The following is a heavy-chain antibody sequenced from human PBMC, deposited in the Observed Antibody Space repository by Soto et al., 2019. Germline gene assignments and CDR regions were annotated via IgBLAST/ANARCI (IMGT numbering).Heavy chain of an antibody. CDR1: GYSISRGYD. D-gene: IGHD6-13*01. Sequence: AATLSVTCSSAGYSISRGYDWCLSRPPPGKGLEWIGSIYHSGSTYYNPSLKSRVTISVDTSKNQFSLKLSSVTAADTAVYYCATHNHSSSWYLFWFDPWGQGTLVTVSS. V-gene: IGHV4-38-2*01. CDR2: IYHSGST. CDR3: ATHNHSSSWYLFWFDP. J-gene: IGHJ5*02.